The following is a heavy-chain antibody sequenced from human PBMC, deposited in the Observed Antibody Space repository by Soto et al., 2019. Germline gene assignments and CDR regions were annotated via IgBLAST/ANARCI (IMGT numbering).Heavy chain of an antibody. J-gene: IGHJ6*02. D-gene: IGHD1-26*01. V-gene: IGHV4-59*01. CDR2: IYYNGST. Sequence: QVQLQESGPGLVKPSETLSLTCTVSGGSISRYYWSWIRQPPGKGLEWIGYIYYNGSTKYNPSLRSRVTMSVDTSRNQLSLKLNSVTAADTAVYYCARDRAIVGRTGVHYYYGMDVWGQGTTVTVSS. CDR1: GGSISRYY. CDR3: ARDRAIVGRTGVHYYYGMDV.